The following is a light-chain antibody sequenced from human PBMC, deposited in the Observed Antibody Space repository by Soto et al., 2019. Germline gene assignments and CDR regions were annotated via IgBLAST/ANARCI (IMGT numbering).Light chain of an antibody. Sequence: EIVLTQSPATLSLSPGERATLSCMASQTVRNNYLAWYQQKPGQAPRLLIYGVSTRATGIPDRFSGSGSETDFTLTINRLEPEDFAVYYCQQYGSIPLTFGGGTKVDIK. V-gene: IGKV3-20*01. J-gene: IGKJ4*01. CDR2: GVS. CDR3: QQYGSIPLT. CDR1: QTVRNNY.